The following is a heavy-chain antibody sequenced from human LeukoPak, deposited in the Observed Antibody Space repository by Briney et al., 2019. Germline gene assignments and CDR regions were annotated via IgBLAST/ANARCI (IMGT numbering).Heavy chain of an antibody. D-gene: IGHD1-26*01. J-gene: IGHJ5*02. V-gene: IGHV3-48*04. CDR1: GFTFSSYS. CDR2: ISSSSSTI. CDR3: ARGTYGLRIDNWFDP. Sequence: GGSLRLSCAASGFTFSSYSMNWVRQAPGKGLEWVSYISSSSSTIYYADSVKGRFTISRDNAKNSLYLQMNSLRAEDTAVYYCARGTYGLRIDNWFDPWGQGTLVTVSS.